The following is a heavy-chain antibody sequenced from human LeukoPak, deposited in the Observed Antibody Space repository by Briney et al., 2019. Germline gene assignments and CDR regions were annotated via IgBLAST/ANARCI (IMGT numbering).Heavy chain of an antibody. CDR3: ARDLWHSSGVFDY. Sequence: GGSLRLSCAASGFTFSSYWMSWVRQAPGKGLEWVANIKQDGSEKYYVDSVKGRFTISRDSAKNSLYLQMNSLRAEDTAVYYCARDLWHSSGVFDYWGQGTLVTVSS. CDR1: GFTFSSYW. D-gene: IGHD6-19*01. V-gene: IGHV3-7*01. J-gene: IGHJ4*02. CDR2: IKQDGSEK.